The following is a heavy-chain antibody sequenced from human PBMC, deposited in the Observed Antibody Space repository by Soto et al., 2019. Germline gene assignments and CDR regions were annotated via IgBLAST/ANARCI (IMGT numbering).Heavy chain of an antibody. CDR3: AKDYESESYSGKYAIDS. CDR1: GFTFSSYV. CDR2: ISGGHTT. D-gene: IGHD1-26*01. Sequence: EVQLLESGGGWVQLGGSLGLSCAASGFTFSSYVMSGVRQAQGKGLEWVSAISGGHTTYYADSVKGRFTISRDNSKNTLYLQMNSLRAEDTALYYCAKDYESESYSGKYAIDSWGQGTLVSVST. V-gene: IGHV3-23*01. J-gene: IGHJ5*01.